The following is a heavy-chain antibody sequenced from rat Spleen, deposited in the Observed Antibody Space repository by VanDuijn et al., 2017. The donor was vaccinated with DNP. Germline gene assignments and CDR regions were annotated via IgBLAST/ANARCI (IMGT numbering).Heavy chain of an antibody. CDR3: ARHRTIMPYYYAMDA. Sequence: EVQLVESGGGLVQPGRSMKLSCAASGFTFSDYYMAWVRQAPKKGLEWVANIIYDGSRTHYRDSVKGRFTISRDNAKSTLYLQMDSLRSEDTATYYCARHRTIMPYYYAMDAWGQGASVTVSS. V-gene: IGHV5-7*01. CDR2: IIYDGSRT. J-gene: IGHJ4*01. CDR1: GFTFSDYY. D-gene: IGHD1-12*01.